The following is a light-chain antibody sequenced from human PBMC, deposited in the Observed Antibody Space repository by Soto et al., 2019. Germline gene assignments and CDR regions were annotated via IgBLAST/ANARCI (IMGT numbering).Light chain of an antibody. J-gene: IGKJ4*01. CDR3: QQYSSSSVT. CDR2: GAS. CDR1: HSISRW. Sequence: DIQMTQSPSTPASVGDRVTITCRASHSISRWLAWYQQKLGKAPKLLIYGASSLESGVPSRFSGSGSGTEFTITISSLLPDDFATYCCQQYSSSSVTFGGGTKVDIK. V-gene: IGKV1-5*03.